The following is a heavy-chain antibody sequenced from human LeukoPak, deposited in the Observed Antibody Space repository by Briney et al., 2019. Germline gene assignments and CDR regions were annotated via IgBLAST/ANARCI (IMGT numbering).Heavy chain of an antibody. CDR2: AGWAGGTT. J-gene: IGHJ4*02. CDR1: GFTFSSYA. CDR3: AKELDTMFFDY. V-gene: IGHV3-43*02. D-gene: IGHD3-10*02. Sequence: GGSLRLSCAASGFTFSSYAMSWVRQAPGKGLEWVSLAGWAGGTTFYSDSVRGRFTISRDSGRKSVYLQMNSLTTDDTAFYFCAKELDTMFFDYWGQGALVTVSS.